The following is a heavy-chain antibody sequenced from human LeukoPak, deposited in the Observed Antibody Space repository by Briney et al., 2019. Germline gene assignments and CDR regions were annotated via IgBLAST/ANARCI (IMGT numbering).Heavy chain of an antibody. CDR1: GGSISSYY. Sequence: SETLSLTCTVSGGSISSYYWSWIRQPPGKGLEWIGDIYYSGSTNYNPSLKSRVTISVDTSKNQFSLKLSSVTAADTAVYYCARDLRSGSYYRYYYYMDGGGKGTTSPSP. D-gene: IGHD1-26*01. J-gene: IGHJ6*03. CDR3: ARDLRSGSYYRYYYYMDG. V-gene: IGHV4-59*01. CDR2: IYYSGST.